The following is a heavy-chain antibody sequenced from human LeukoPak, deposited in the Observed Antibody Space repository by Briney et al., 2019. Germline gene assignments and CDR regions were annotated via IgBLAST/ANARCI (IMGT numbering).Heavy chain of an antibody. D-gene: IGHD3-22*01. CDR1: GFTFSSYA. CDR3: AKLQGDSSGYYDY. CDR2: ISGSGGST. Sequence: GSLRLSCAASGFTFSSYAISWVRQAPGKGLEWVSAISGSGGSTYYADSVKGRFTISRDNSKNTLYLQMNSLRAEDTAVYYCAKLQGDSSGYYDYWGQGTLVTVSS. J-gene: IGHJ4*02. V-gene: IGHV3-23*01.